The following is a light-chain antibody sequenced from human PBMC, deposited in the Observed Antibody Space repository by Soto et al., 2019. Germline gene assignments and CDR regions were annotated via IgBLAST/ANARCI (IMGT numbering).Light chain of an antibody. CDR2: QDS. J-gene: IGLJ1*01. CDR1: KLGDKY. Sequence: SYELTQPPSVSVSPGQTASITCSGDKLGDKYACWYQQKPGQSPVLVIYQDSKRPSGIPERFSGSNSGNTATLTISGTQAMEEADYYCQAWDSSTAKGYVFGTGTQLTVL. V-gene: IGLV3-1*01. CDR3: QAWDSSTAKGYV.